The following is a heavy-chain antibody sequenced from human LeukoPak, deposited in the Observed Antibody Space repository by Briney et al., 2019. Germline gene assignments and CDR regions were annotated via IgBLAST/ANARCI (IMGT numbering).Heavy chain of an antibody. J-gene: IGHJ1*01. Sequence: SETLSLTCTVSGGSISSSSYYWGWIRQPPGKGLEWIGSIYYSGSTYYNPSLKSRVTISVDTSKSQFSLKLSSVTAADTAVYYCASPTLGYCSSTSCLTAEYFQHWGQGTLVTVSS. D-gene: IGHD2-2*01. CDR3: ASPTLGYCSSTSCLTAEYFQH. CDR2: IYYSGST. V-gene: IGHV4-39*01. CDR1: GGSISSSSYY.